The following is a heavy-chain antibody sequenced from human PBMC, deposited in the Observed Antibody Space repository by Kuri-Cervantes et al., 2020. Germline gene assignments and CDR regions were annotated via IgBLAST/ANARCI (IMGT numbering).Heavy chain of an antibody. Sequence: ASVKVSCKASGYTLTTSYITWVRQATGQGLEWMGWLNPNSGSTGYAQKFQGRVTMTRDTSINTAYMELSRLRSDDTAVYYCARDFAPLSYYYYGMDVWGQGTTVTVSS. CDR2: LNPNSGST. CDR3: ARDFAPLSYYYYGMDV. D-gene: IGHD2/OR15-2a*01. J-gene: IGHJ6*02. V-gene: IGHV1-8*01. CDR1: GYTLTTSY.